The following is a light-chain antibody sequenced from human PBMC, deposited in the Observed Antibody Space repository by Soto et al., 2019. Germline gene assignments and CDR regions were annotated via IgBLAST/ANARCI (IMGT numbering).Light chain of an antibody. CDR3: QQYRQWRT. CDR2: GAS. Sequence: EIVMTQSPATLSVSPGERATLSCRASQSVSSNLAWYQQKPGQAPRLLIYGASTRATGIPARFSGNGSGTEFTLTISSLQSEDFAVYYCQQYRQWRTFGQGTKVDIK. J-gene: IGKJ1*01. V-gene: IGKV3-15*01. CDR1: QSVSSN.